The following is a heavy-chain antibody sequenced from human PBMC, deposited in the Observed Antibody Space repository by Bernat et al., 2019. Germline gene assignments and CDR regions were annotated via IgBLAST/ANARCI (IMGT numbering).Heavy chain of an antibody. CDR1: GFAVSSNY. CDR3: ARVGYSSGWYWYFAL. J-gene: IGHJ2*01. V-gene: IGHV3-53*01. Sequence: EVQLVESGGGLIQPGGSLRLSCAASGFAVSSNYMSWVRQVPGKGLEWVSVIYSGSNTYYADSVKGRFTISRDNSKNTLYLQMNSLRAEDTAVYYCARVGYSSGWYWYFALWGRGTLVTVSS. CDR2: IYSGSNT. D-gene: IGHD6-19*01.